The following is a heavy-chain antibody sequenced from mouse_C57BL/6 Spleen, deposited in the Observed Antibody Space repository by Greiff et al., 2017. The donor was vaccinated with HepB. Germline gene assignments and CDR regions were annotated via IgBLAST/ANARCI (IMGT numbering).Heavy chain of an antibody. D-gene: IGHD1-1*01. CDR3: ARRTTVHWYFDV. CDR2: INPYNGGT. V-gene: IGHV1-19*01. J-gene: IGHJ1*03. Sequence: EVQLQQSGPVLVKPGASVKMSCKASGYTFTDYYMNWVKQSHGKSLEWIGVINPYNGGTSYNQKFKGKATLTVDKSSSTAYMELNSLTSEDSAVYYCARRTTVHWYFDVWGTGTTVTVSS. CDR1: GYTFTDYY.